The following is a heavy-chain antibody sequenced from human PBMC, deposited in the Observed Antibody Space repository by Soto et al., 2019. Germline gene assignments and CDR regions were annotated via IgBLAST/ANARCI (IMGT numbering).Heavy chain of an antibody. CDR1: GFTFSNAW. V-gene: IGHV3-15*01. J-gene: IGHJ6*03. CDR2: IKSKTDGGTT. D-gene: IGHD6-6*01. CDR3: TTDTSSSPSGEYYYYYMDV. Sequence: PGGSLRLSCAASGFTFSNAWMSWVRQAPGKGLEWVGRIKSKTDGGTTDYAAPVKGRFTISRDDSKNTLYLQMNSLKTEDTAVYYCTTDTSSSPSGEYYYYYMDVWGKGTTVTVSS.